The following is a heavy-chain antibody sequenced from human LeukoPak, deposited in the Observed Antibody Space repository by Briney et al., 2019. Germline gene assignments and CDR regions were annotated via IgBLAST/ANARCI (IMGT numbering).Heavy chain of an antibody. V-gene: IGHV1-69*04. CDR2: IIPILGIA. D-gene: IGHD3-3*01. CDR1: GGTFSSYA. Sequence: GSSVKVSCKASGGTFSSYAISWVRQAPGQGLEWMGRIIPILGIANYAQKFQGRVTITADKSTSTAYMELSSLRSEDTAVYYCAREVITIFGVVIQRWFDPWGQGTLVTVSS. CDR3: AREVITIFGVVIQRWFDP. J-gene: IGHJ5*02.